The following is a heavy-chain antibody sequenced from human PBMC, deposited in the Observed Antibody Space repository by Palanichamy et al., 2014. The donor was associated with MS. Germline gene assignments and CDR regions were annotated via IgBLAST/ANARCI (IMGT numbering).Heavy chain of an antibody. V-gene: IGHV3-23*04. CDR2: ITGSGGSS. J-gene: IGHJ4*02. Sequence: EVQLVESGGGLAQPGGSLRLSCSDSGFSFSTYAMSWVRQAPGKGLEWVSGITGSGGSSYYADSVKGRFTISRDNSKKTLHMQMDSLRVDDTAIYYCAAFWPGVVRVTVAYWGQGTLVTVSS. CDR1: GFSFSTYA. D-gene: IGHD6-19*01. CDR3: AAFWPGVVRVTVAY.